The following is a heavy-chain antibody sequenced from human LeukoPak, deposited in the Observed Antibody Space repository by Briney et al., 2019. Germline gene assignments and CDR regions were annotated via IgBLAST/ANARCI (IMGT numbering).Heavy chain of an antibody. CDR1: GFTFSSYA. Sequence: PGRSLRLSCAASGFTFSSYAMHWVRQTPGKGLEWVAVISYDGSNKYYADSVKGRCTISRDNSKNTLYLQMNSLRAEDTAVYYCARGSQYSSGWLNYWGQGTLVTVSS. J-gene: IGHJ4*02. V-gene: IGHV3-30-3*01. CDR3: ARGSQYSSGWLNY. CDR2: ISYDGSNK. D-gene: IGHD6-19*01.